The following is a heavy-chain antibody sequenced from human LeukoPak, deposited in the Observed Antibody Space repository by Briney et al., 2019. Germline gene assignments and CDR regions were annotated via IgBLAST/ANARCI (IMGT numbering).Heavy chain of an antibody. Sequence: GGSLRLSCAASGFTFSGSAMHWVRQASGKGLDWVGRIRSKANSYATAYAASVKGRFTISRDDSKNTAYLQMNSLKASDTAIYFCARRAELGMRYFDSWGQGALVTVSS. CDR1: GFTFSGSA. CDR2: IRSKANSYAT. CDR3: ARRAELGMRYFDS. V-gene: IGHV3-73*01. D-gene: IGHD3-16*01. J-gene: IGHJ4*02.